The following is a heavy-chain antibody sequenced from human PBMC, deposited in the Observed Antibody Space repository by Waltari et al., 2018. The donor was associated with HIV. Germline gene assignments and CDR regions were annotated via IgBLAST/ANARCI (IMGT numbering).Heavy chain of an antibody. CDR3: AREGIAAAPFDF. Sequence: QVQLVESGGGLVQPGGSLRFSCAASGFFFRDFAIHWVRQAPGKGLEWVAVISRDGSSKYYADSVQGRFTISRDNSKNSLHLHMNSLRPKDTAVYYCAREGIAAAPFDFWGLGTLVTVSS. V-gene: IGHV3-30*01. D-gene: IGHD2-2*01. CDR1: GFFFRDFA. J-gene: IGHJ4*02. CDR2: ISRDGSSK.